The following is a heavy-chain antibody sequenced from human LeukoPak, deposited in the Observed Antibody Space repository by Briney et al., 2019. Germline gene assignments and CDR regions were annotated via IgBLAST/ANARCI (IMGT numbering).Heavy chain of an antibody. CDR3: ANRPLNSASGWYGVDY. CDR2: ISDSGGST. V-gene: IGHV3-23*01. D-gene: IGHD6-19*01. Sequence: GGSLTLSCAASGFPFSSYAMSWVRQAPGRGVEWVSAISDSGGSTYYADSVKGRFTISRDNSKNTLYLQMNSLRGEDTAVYYCANRPLNSASGWYGVDYWGQGTLVTVSS. J-gene: IGHJ4*02. CDR1: GFPFSSYA.